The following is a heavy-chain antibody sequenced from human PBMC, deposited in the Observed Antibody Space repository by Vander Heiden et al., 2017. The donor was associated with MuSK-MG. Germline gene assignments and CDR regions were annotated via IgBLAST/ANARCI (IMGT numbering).Heavy chain of an antibody. D-gene: IGHD2-21*01. CDR3: ARTWTAYDY. CDR1: GGTFRSHG. J-gene: IGHJ4*02. CDR2: IIPALGTT. V-gene: IGHV1-69*05. Sequence: QVQLVQSGAEVKKPGSSVKVSCRSSGGTFRSHGLIWVRQAPGQGLEWMGGIIPALGTTDYSQKFQGRLTITTDRSTGTAYMELSSLRSEDTAVYYCARTWTAYDYWGQGTLVTVSS.